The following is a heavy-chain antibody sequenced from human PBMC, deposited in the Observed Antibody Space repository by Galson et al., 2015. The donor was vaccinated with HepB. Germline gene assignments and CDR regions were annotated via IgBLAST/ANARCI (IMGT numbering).Heavy chain of an antibody. CDR1: GFTFSSYG. V-gene: IGHV3-30*18. Sequence: SLRLSCAASGFTFSSYGMHWVRQAPGKGLEWVAVISYDGSNKYYADSVKGRFTISRDNSKNTLYLQMNSLRAEDTAVYYCAKDLYSRKGVRYYYYYGMDVWGQGTTVTVSS. D-gene: IGHD6-13*01. CDR2: ISYDGSNK. J-gene: IGHJ6*02. CDR3: AKDLYSRKGVRYYYYYGMDV.